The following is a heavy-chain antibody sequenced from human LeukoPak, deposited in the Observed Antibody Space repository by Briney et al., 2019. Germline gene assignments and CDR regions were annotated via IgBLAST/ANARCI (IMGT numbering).Heavy chain of an antibody. CDR3: ARQNRNYDYYYYMDV. CDR2: ITTSSTYI. J-gene: IGHJ6*03. Sequence: GGSLRLSCAASGFTFRTYNMNWVRQAPGKGLEWVSSITTSSTYIYYADSVKGRFTISRDNAKNSLYLQMNSLRAEDTAVYYCARQNRNYDYYYYMDVWGKGTTVTISS. V-gene: IGHV3-21*01. D-gene: IGHD1-14*01. CDR1: GFTFRTYN.